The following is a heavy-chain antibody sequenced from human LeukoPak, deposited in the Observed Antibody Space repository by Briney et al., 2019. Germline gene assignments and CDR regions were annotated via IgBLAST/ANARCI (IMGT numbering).Heavy chain of an antibody. D-gene: IGHD1-14*01. V-gene: IGHV3-23*01. CDR3: AKDAGRRPRTTNNDAFDI. Sequence: PGGSLRLSCAASGFTFSSYAISWVRQAPGKGLEWVSAISGSGGSTYYADSVKGRFTISRDNSKNTLYLQMNSLRAEDTAVYYCAKDAGRRPRTTNNDAFDIWGQGTMVTVSS. CDR2: ISGSGGST. J-gene: IGHJ3*02. CDR1: GFTFSSYA.